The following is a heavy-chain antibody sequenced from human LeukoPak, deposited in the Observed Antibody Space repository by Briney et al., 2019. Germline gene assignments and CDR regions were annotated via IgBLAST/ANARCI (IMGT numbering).Heavy chain of an antibody. CDR2: INPNSGGT. V-gene: IGHV1-2*02. Sequence: ASVKVSCKSSGYTFTGYYTHWVRQAPGQGLEWMGWINPNSGGTNYAQKFQGRVTMTRDTSISTAYMELSRLRSDDTAVYYCARGFFPDIVVVPAAISYYMDVWGKGTTVTVSS. D-gene: IGHD2-2*01. CDR1: GYTFTGYY. CDR3: ARGFFPDIVVVPAAISYYMDV. J-gene: IGHJ6*03.